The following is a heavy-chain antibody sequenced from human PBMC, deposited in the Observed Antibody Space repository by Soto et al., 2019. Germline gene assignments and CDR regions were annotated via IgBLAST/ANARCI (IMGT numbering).Heavy chain of an antibody. CDR2: IYYSGTT. CDR3: SASCVGCVGFNYYCMDV. V-gene: IGHV4-31*03. D-gene: IGHD1-26*01. CDR1: GASISSGGYY. J-gene: IGHJ6*02. Sequence: QVQLQESGPGLVKPSQTLSLTCSVSGASISSGGYYWNWIRQHPGKGLEWIGYIYYSGTTYYNPSLKSRVTISASTSKNQFSLKLSSVTASYTSVYYCSASCVGCVGFNYYCMDVWGQGTTVTVSS.